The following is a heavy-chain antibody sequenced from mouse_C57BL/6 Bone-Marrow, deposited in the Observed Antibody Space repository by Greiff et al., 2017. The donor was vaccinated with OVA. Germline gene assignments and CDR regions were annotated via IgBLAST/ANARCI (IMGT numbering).Heavy chain of an antibody. Sequence: EVQLQQSGTVLARPGASVKMSCKTSGYTFTSYWMHWVKQRPGQGLEWIGAIYPGNSDTSYNQKFKGKAKLTAVTSASTAYMQFSSLTSEDSAIYYCARGGDGNAMDYWGQGTSVTVSS. CDR1: GYTFTSYW. J-gene: IGHJ4*01. CDR3: ARGGDGNAMDY. CDR2: IYPGNSDT. V-gene: IGHV1-5*01.